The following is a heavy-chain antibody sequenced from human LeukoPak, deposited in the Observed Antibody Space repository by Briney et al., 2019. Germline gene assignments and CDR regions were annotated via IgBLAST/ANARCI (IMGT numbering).Heavy chain of an antibody. D-gene: IGHD3-3*01. Sequence: ASVKVSCKASGYTFTSYAMNWVRQAPGQGLEWMGWINTNTGNPTYAQGFTGRFVFSLDTSVSTAYLQISSLKAEDTAVYYCARAWALIYDFWSGLYYFDYWGQGTLVTVSS. CDR2: INTNTGNP. CDR1: GYTFTSYA. V-gene: IGHV7-4-1*02. J-gene: IGHJ4*02. CDR3: ARAWALIYDFWSGLYYFDY.